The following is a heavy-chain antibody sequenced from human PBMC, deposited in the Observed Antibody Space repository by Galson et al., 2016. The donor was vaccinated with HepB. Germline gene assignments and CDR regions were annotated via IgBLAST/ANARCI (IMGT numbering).Heavy chain of an antibody. V-gene: IGHV4-59*01. D-gene: IGHD3-16*02. CDR1: GGSISRYY. J-gene: IGHJ5*02. CDR3: ARDASGRYRNDGWFDP. CDR2: IHYTGVT. Sequence: SETLYLTCTVTGGSISRYYWSWIRQSPGKGLEWIGYIHYTGVTSYTSSLKGRVTMSADTSKNVISLKLTSVTAADTAVYYCARDASGRYRNDGWFDPCGQATQVIVAS.